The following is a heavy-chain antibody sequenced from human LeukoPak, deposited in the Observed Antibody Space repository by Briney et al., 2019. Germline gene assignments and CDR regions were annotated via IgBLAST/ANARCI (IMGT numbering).Heavy chain of an antibody. Sequence: SQTLSLTCAVSGGSISSGGYSWSWIRQPPGKGLEWIGYIYHSGSTYYNPSLKSRVTISVDRYKNQFSLKLSSVTAADTAVYYCARADYDILTGYSYWYFDLWGRGTLVTVSS. J-gene: IGHJ2*01. CDR2: IYHSGST. CDR3: ARADYDILTGYSYWYFDL. D-gene: IGHD3-9*01. CDR1: GGSISSGGYS. V-gene: IGHV4-30-2*01.